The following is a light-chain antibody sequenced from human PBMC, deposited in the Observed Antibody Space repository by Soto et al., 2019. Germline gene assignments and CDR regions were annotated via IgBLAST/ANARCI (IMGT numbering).Light chain of an antibody. CDR1: QSISTY. J-gene: IGKJ1*01. CDR2: TTS. CDR3: QQYNSWT. Sequence: DIQMTQSPSSLSPYVGDRVTITCRASQSISTYLNWYLQKPGKAPNLLIYTTSILESGVPSRLSGSGSGADFTLTISRLQPDDFATYSCQQYNSWTFGQGTKVDIK. V-gene: IGKV1-39*01.